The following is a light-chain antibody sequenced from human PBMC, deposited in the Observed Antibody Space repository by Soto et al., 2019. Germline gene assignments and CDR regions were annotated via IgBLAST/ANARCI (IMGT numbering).Light chain of an antibody. Sequence: QSVLTQPASVSVSPGQSITISCTGTSRDVGGYNYVSWYQQHPGKAPKLMIYDVSNRPSGVSNRFSGSKSGNTASLTISGLQAEDEADYYCSSYTRSSTRVFGTGTKVTVL. V-gene: IGLV2-14*01. CDR2: DVS. J-gene: IGLJ1*01. CDR3: SSYTRSSTRV. CDR1: SRDVGGYNY.